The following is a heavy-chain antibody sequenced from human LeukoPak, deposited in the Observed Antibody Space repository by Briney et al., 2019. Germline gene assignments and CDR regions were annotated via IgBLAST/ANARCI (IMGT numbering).Heavy chain of an antibody. CDR2: ISGSDTNT. CDR3: VRDYSGGGDCFDP. V-gene: IGHV1-18*01. D-gene: IGHD2-21*01. J-gene: IGHJ5*02. Sequence: VASVKVSCKASGYTFTTYGISWVRQAPGQGLEWMGWISGSDTNTKYAQKFQGRATMTTDTPTTTAYMELRSLRSDDTAVYYCVRDYSGGGDCFDPWGQRTLVTVSS. CDR1: GYTFTTYG.